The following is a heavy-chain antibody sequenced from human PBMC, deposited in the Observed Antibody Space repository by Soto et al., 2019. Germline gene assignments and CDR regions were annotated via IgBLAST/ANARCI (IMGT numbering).Heavy chain of an antibody. D-gene: IGHD6-13*01. CDR3: VKDESINWYSGHFRH. V-gene: IGHV3-9*01. J-gene: IGHJ1*01. CDR2: INWNSGSI. CDR1: GFTFDDYA. Sequence: GGSLRLSCAAPGFTFDDYAMHWVRQVPGKGLEWVSGINWNSGSIGYGDSVKGRFAISRDNAKNSLHLQMNSLSAEDTAFYYCVKDESINWYSGHFRHWGQGTLVTVSS.